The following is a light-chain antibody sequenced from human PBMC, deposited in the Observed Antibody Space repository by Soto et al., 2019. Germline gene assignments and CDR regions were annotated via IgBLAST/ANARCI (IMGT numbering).Light chain of an antibody. CDR1: QGINNY. CDR3: HQYDTFPRT. V-gene: IGKV1-16*02. J-gene: IGKJ1*01. Sequence: DIQMTQSPSSLSASVGDRVTITCRASQGINNYVAWFQQKPGRAPKSLIYATYNLQSGVPSKFRASGSRTEFTLTISSLQPEDFATYYCHQYDTFPRTFGQGTKVEI. CDR2: ATY.